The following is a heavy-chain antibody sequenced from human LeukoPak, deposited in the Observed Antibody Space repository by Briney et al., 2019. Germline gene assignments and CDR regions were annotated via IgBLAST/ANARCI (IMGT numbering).Heavy chain of an antibody. CDR2: ISGSDGST. V-gene: IGHV3-23*01. Sequence: GGSLRLSCAASGFTFSSYSMSWVRQAPRKGLEWVSAISGSDGSTYYADSVKGRFTISRDNSKNTLYLQMSSLRAEDTAVYYCAKDLSPGVYWGQGTLVTVSS. D-gene: IGHD2-8*01. CDR3: AKDLSPGVY. CDR1: GFTFSSYS. J-gene: IGHJ4*02.